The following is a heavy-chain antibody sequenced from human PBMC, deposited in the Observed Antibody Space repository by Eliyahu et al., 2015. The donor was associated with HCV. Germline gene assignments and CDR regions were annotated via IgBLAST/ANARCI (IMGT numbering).Heavy chain of an antibody. Sequence: QVQLVESGGGVVQPGRSLRLSCAASGFTFSSFGMPWVRQAPGKGLEWVAVIWYDGSNKYYADSVKGRFTISRDNSMNTLYLQMSSLRAEDTAVYYCAREWELLSFDYWGQGTLVTVSS. V-gene: IGHV3-33*01. CDR3: AREWELLSFDY. CDR1: GFTFSSFG. CDR2: IWYDGSNK. D-gene: IGHD1-26*01. J-gene: IGHJ4*02.